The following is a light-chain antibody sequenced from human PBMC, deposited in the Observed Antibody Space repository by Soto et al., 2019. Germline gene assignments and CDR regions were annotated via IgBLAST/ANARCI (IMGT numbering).Light chain of an antibody. J-gene: IGLJ2*01. V-gene: IGLV1-47*02. CDR3: AAWDDSLSVVV. Sequence: QSVLTQPPSASGTPGQRVTISCSGSSSNIGSNYVYWYQQLPGTAPKLLIYSNNQRPSGVPDRFSGANSGTSASLAISGLRSEDEADYYCAAWDDSLSVVVFGGGTKLTVL. CDR1: SSNIGSNY. CDR2: SNN.